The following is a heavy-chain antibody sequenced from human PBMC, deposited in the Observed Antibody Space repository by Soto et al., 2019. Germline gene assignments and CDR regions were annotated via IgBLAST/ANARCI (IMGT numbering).Heavy chain of an antibody. CDR3: AKPGLSWYFDV. CDR2: IFHSGSP. V-gene: IGHV4-4*02. J-gene: IGHJ2*01. Sequence: QMRLQESGPGLVKPSETLSLTCTLSGGSISSNHWWSWVRQTPGKGLEWIGEIFHSGSPNYNPSLKTRVTISMDKTKNQLSLPLRSVTAADTAVYYCAKPGLSWYFDVWGRGTRVTVSS. CDR1: GGSISSNHW.